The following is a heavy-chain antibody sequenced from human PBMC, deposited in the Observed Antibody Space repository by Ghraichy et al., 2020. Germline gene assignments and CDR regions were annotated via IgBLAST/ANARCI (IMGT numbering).Heavy chain of an antibody. CDR3: ARDSYYDSGTYYNGYGMDV. D-gene: IGHD3-10*01. Sequence: GGSLRLSCAASGFTFSYYEMNWVRQAPGKGMEWLSCLSSRGETTFYADSLKGRFTIARDNAKNSLYLLMNSLRAEDTAVYDCARDSYYDSGTYYNGYGMDVWGQGTTVTVAS. CDR2: LSSRGETT. CDR1: GFTFSYYE. V-gene: IGHV3-48*03. J-gene: IGHJ6*02.